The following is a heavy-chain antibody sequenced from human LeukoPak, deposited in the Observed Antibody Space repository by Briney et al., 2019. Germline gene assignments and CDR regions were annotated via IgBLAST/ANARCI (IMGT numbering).Heavy chain of an antibody. Sequence: PSKTLSLTCTVSGGSISSSYWSWIRQPPGKGLEWIGYIHYSGSTNYNPSLKSRATISVDTSKAHFSLKLSSAPAADTAVYYCARHDPGWFDTWGQGTLVTVSS. D-gene: IGHD7-27*01. CDR3: ARHDPGWFDT. CDR1: GGSISSSY. J-gene: IGHJ5*02. CDR2: IHYSGST. V-gene: IGHV4-59*08.